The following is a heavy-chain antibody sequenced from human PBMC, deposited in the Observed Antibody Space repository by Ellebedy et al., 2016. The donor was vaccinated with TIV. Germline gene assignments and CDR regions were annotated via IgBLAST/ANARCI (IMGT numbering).Heavy chain of an antibody. CDR2: IYHSGNT. CDR1: GYSISSGYF. V-gene: IGHV4-38-2*02. D-gene: IGHD2/OR15-2a*01. Sequence: MPSETLSLTCTVSGYSISSGYFWVWVRQPPGKGLEWIGSIYHSGNTYYNPSLKSRVTISVNTSKNQFSRKLSSVTAADTAVYYCARDGTSTRFDPWGQGTLVTVSS. CDR3: ARDGTSTRFDP. J-gene: IGHJ5*02.